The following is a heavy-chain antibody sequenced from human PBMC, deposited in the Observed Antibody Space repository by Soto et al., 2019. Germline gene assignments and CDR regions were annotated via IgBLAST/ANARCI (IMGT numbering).Heavy chain of an antibody. V-gene: IGHV4-31*03. CDR1: AGSISSGGYY. Sequence: QVQLQESGPGLVKPSQTLSLTCTVSAGSISSGGYYWSWIRQHPGKGLEGIGYIYYSGSTYYNPSLKSRVTIAVDPSKRQFSRKLGSVTAADTAVSYCASEGSYGYSRYFDLCGRGTPVTVSS. J-gene: IGHJ2*01. CDR2: IYYSGST. CDR3: ASEGSYGYSRYFDL. D-gene: IGHD5-18*01.